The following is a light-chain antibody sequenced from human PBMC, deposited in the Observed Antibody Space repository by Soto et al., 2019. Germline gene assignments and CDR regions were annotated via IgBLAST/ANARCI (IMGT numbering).Light chain of an antibody. V-gene: IGLV2-23*01. J-gene: IGLJ1*01. Sequence: QSALTQPASVSGSPGQSITISCTGTSSDVGIYNLVSWYQQRPGKAPKLMIYEGSKRPSGVSNRFSGSKSGNTASLTISGLQAEDEADYYCCSYAGSSTYVFGTGTKVTAL. CDR1: SSDVGIYNL. CDR3: CSYAGSSTYV. CDR2: EGS.